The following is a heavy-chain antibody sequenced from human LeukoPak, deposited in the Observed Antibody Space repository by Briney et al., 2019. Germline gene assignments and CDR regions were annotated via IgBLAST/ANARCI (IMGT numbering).Heavy chain of an antibody. CDR2: ISWDGGST. CDR1: GFTFDDYT. Sequence: GGSLRLSCAASGFTFDDYTMHWVRQAPGKGLEWVSLISWDGGSTYYADSVKGRFTISRDNSKNSLYLQMNSLRAEDTAVYYCTRDLMDYDVSTGLHHYYMDVWGQGTTVTVSS. D-gene: IGHD3-9*01. J-gene: IGHJ6*02. V-gene: IGHV3-43*01. CDR3: TRDLMDYDVSTGLHHYYMDV.